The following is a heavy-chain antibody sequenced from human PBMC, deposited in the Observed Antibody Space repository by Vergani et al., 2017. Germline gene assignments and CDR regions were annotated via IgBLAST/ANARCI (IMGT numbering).Heavy chain of an antibody. CDR1: GGSINSNTYY. V-gene: IGHV4-39*01. CDR3: ARALLGNYYYMDV. Sequence: QLQLQESGPGLVKPSETLSLTCTVSGGSINSNTYYWGCIRQPPGKGLEWIASIYYSGSTYYNPSLKSRVTISVDMSKNQFSLRLSSVTASDTAVYYCARALLGNYYYMDVGGKGTTVTVSS. CDR2: IYYSGST. D-gene: IGHD2-21*02. J-gene: IGHJ6*03.